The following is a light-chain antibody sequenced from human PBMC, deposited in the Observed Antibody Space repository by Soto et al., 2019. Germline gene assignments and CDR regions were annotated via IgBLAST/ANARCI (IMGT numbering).Light chain of an antibody. CDR3: SSYAGSSNV. CDR1: SSDVGGYNY. CDR2: EVN. J-gene: IGLJ1*01. V-gene: IGLV2-8*01. Sequence: TSSDVGGYNYVSWYPQHPGKAPKLMIYEVNKRPSGVPDRLYGSKSCNTASLTVSGLQAEDEADYYCSSYAGSSNVFGTGTKVTVL.